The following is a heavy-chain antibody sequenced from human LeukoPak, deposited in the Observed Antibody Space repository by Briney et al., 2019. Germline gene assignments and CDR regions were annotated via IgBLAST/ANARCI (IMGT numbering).Heavy chain of an antibody. Sequence: ASVKVSCKASGHSRNTFGITWVRQAGGQGLEGIGWISPYNSHRKYADKFQGRVTMTTHTSTTTSYTELRSLRSDDTAVYFCANVANGRYFFYYMDVWGKGTTVTVS. CDR2: ISPYNSHR. CDR1: GHSRNTFG. D-gene: IGHD2-15*01. J-gene: IGHJ6*03. V-gene: IGHV1-18*01. CDR3: ANVANGRYFFYYMDV.